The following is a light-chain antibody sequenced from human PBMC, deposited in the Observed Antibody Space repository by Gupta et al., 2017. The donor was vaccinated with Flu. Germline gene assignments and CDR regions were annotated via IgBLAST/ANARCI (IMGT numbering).Light chain of an antibody. Sequence: PSSLSASVGDRVTITVLSSQGISNYLAWYQQKPGKVPKLLIYAASTLQSGVPSRFSGSGSGTDFTLTIRSLQPEDVATYYCQKYNTAPRTFGQGTKVEIK. CDR1: QGISNY. J-gene: IGKJ1*01. V-gene: IGKV1-27*01. CDR2: AAS. CDR3: QKYNTAPRT.